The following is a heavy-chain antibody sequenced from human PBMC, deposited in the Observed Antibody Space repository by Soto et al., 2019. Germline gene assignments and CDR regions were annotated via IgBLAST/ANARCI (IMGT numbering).Heavy chain of an antibody. CDR1: GFTFSNAW. D-gene: IGHD2-15*01. CDR3: TTEVATGAQAFYYYYGMDV. V-gene: IGHV3-15*07. Sequence: PGGSLRLSCAASGFTFSNAWMNWVRQAPGKGLEWVGRIKSKTDGGTTDYAAHVKGRFTISRDDSKNTLYLQMNSLKTEDTAVYYCTTEVATGAQAFYYYYGMDVWGQGTTVTVSS. J-gene: IGHJ6*02. CDR2: IKSKTDGGTT.